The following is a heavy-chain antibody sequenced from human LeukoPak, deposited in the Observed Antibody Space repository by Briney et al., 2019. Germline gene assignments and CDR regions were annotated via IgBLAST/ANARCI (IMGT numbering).Heavy chain of an antibody. D-gene: IGHD6-19*01. Sequence: GGALKISCKGSGYRFTSYWIGWVRQMPGKGVEWMGIIYPGDSDTRYSPSFQGQVTISADKSISTAYLQWSSLKASDTAMYYCARPESDSSGWYELYWGQGTLVTVSS. V-gene: IGHV5-51*01. J-gene: IGHJ4*02. CDR3: ARPESDSSGWYELY. CDR2: IYPGDSDT. CDR1: GYRFTSYW.